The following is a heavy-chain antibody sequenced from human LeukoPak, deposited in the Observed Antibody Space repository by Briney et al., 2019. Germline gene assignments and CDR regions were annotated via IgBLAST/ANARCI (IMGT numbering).Heavy chain of an antibody. CDR3: ATYRQVLLPFES. J-gene: IGHJ4*02. D-gene: IGHD2-8*02. CDR2: ISSGSRTI. V-gene: IGHV3-48*01. Sequence: GGSLRLSCVASGFTFSSYSMNWVRQAPGKGLEWVSYISSGSRTIYYADSVRGRFTISRDNSKSTLSLQMNSLRAEDTAIYYCATYRQVLLPFESWGQGTLVTVSS. CDR1: GFTFSSYS.